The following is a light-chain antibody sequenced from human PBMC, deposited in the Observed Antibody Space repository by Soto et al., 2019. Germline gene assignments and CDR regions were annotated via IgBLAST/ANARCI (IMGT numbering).Light chain of an antibody. CDR2: AAS. CDR1: QSIRTY. J-gene: IGKJ1*01. CDR3: QQSYSTMAT. Sequence: DVQMTHSPSSLSASIGDRVTITCRASQSIRTYLNWYQQKPGKAPQLLIYAASRLQSGVPSRFSGSGSGTDFTLTISSLQPEDFATYYCQQSYSTMATFGQGTKVEIK. V-gene: IGKV1-39*01.